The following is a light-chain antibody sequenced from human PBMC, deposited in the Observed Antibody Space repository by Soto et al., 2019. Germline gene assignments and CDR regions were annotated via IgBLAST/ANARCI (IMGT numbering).Light chain of an antibody. Sequence: VLTQPPSVSGAPGQRVTISCTGSGSNIGAGYDVHWYQHRQGTAPKLLVFGDSHRPSGVPDRFSGSKSGTSASQAITGLQAEDEGDYYCQSYDSTLDARYVFGTGTKLTVL. CDR2: GDS. V-gene: IGLV1-40*01. J-gene: IGLJ1*01. CDR1: GSNIGAGYD. CDR3: QSYDSTLDARYV.